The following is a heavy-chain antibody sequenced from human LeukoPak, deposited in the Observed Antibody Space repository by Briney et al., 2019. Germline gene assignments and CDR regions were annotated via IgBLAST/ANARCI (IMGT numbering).Heavy chain of an antibody. D-gene: IGHD3-10*01. J-gene: IGHJ4*02. CDR2: FDPEDGET. CDR3: ATANRGGHYFDY. Sequence: ASVTVSCKVSGYTLTELSMHWVRQAPGKGLEWMGGFDPEDGETIYAQKFQGRVTITEDTSTDTAYMEMSRLRYEDTAVYYCATANRGGHYFDYRGQGTLVTVSS. V-gene: IGHV1-24*01. CDR1: GYTLTELS.